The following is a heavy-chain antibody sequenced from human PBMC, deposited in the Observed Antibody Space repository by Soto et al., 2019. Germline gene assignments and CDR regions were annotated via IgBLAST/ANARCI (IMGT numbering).Heavy chain of an antibody. CDR2: ISYGGGTT. CDR1: EFTFSNYA. CDR3: AKNPGYYYDSTGYNFDY. Sequence: PGGSLRLSCAASEFTFSNYAMSWVRQAPGKGLEWVAAISYGGGTTYYADSVKGRVTISRDNSKNTLSLQLNSLRAEDTAVYYCAKNPGYYYDSTGYNFDYWGQGTLVTVSS. V-gene: IGHV3-23*01. D-gene: IGHD3-22*01. J-gene: IGHJ4*02.